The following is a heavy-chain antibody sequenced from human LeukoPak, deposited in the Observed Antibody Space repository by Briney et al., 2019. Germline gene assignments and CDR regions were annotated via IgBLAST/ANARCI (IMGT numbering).Heavy chain of an antibody. CDR2: ISSSSSYI. D-gene: IGHD3-10*01. V-gene: IGHV3-21*01. Sequence: GGSLRPSCAASGFTFSSYSMNWVRQAPGKGLEWVSSISSSSSYIYYADSVKGRFTISRDNVKNSLYLQMNSLRAEDTAVYYCARDSGWFGELYHDYWGQGTLVTVSS. CDR1: GFTFSSYS. J-gene: IGHJ4*02. CDR3: ARDSGWFGELYHDY.